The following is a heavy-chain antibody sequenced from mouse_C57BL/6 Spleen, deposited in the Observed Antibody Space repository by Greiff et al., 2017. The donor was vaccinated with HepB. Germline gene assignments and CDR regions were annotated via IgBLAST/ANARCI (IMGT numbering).Heavy chain of an antibody. J-gene: IGHJ1*03. CDR2: IDPSDSET. D-gene: IGHD2-4*01. CDR1: GYTFTSYW. V-gene: IGHV1-52*01. Sequence: QVQLQQPGAELVRPGSSVKLSCKASGYTFTSYWMHWAKQRPIQGLEWIGNIDPSDSETHYNQKFKDKATLTVDKSSSTAYMQLSSLTSEDSAVYYCARSRSTMNWYFDVWGTGTTVTVSS. CDR3: ARSRSTMNWYFDV.